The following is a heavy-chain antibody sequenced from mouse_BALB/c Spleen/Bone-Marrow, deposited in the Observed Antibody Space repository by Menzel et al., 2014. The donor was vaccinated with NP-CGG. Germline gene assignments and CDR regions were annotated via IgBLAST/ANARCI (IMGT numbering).Heavy chain of an antibody. V-gene: IGHV1S56*01. CDR3: ARPDGNYESYFDY. CDR1: GYTFXSCY. D-gene: IGHD2-1*01. J-gene: IGHJ2*01. Sequence: VQLQQSGPELVKPGASVKMSCKASGYTFXSCYIHWVKQSPGQGLEWIGWIYPGDGSTEYNEKFKGKTTLTADKSSSTAYMLLSSLTSGDSAIYFCARPDGNYESYFDYWGQGTTLTVPS. CDR2: IYPGDGST.